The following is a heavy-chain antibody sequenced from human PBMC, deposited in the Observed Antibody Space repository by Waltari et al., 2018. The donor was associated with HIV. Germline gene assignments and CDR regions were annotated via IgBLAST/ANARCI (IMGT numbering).Heavy chain of an antibody. CDR1: GGSISYNDYY. D-gene: IGHD3-16*01. V-gene: IGHV4-30-4*01. CDR2: IYFTGTT. CDR3: ARADPAGASRLSHFDL. J-gene: IGHJ2*01. Sequence: QVQLQESGPGLVRPSQTLSLTCSVSGGSISYNDYYWNWIRQSPRRGLEWIGAIYFTGTTSYNPSLKSRLIISVDRSKNEFSLKLNSVTAADTAMYYCARADPAGASRLSHFDLWGRGILVDVSA.